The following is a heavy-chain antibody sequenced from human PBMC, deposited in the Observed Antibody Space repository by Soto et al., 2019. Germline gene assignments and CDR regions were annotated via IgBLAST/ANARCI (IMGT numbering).Heavy chain of an antibody. D-gene: IGHD1-26*01. Sequence: SETLSLTCTVSGGSISSSSYYWGWIRQPPGKGLEWIGSIYYSGSTYYNPSLKSRVTTSVDTSKNQFSLKLSSVTAADTAVYYCASFRLNSGSYYLDYWGQGTLVTVS. J-gene: IGHJ4*02. CDR3: ASFRLNSGSYYLDY. CDR1: GGSISSSSYY. CDR2: IYYSGST. V-gene: IGHV4-39*07.